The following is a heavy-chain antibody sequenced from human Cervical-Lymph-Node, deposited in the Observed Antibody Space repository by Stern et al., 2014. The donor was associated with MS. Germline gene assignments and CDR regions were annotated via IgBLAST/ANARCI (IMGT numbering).Heavy chain of an antibody. J-gene: IGHJ4*02. Sequence: EVQLVESGGGLVQPGGSLRLSCAASGFSLSNNDMNWVRQAPGKGLEWVSYIASTSCIKYYADFVKGRFTISKDDAKNSLSLQMNSLRDEDTAIYFCARAGISGDLDLWGQGTLVSVSS. CDR1: GFSLSNND. D-gene: IGHD2-21*02. CDR2: IASTSCIK. V-gene: IGHV3-48*02. CDR3: ARAGISGDLDL.